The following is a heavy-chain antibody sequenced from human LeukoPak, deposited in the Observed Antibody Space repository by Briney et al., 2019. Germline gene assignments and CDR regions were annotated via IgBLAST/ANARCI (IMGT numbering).Heavy chain of an antibody. D-gene: IGHD6-19*01. CDR1: GFTFDDYA. CDR3: AKGALGSGWSLGY. CDR2: ISWNSGSI. J-gene: IGHJ4*02. Sequence: GGSLRLSCAASGFTFDDYAMHWVRQAPGRGLEWVSGISWNSGSIGYADSVKGRFTISRDNAKNSLYLQMNSLRAEDTALYYCAKGALGSGWSLGYWGQGTLVTVSS. V-gene: IGHV3-9*01.